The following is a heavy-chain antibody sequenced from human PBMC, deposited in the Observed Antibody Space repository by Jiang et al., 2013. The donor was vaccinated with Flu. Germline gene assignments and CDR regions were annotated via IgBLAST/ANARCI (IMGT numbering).Heavy chain of an antibody. CDR2: INPSGGST. D-gene: IGHD6-19*01. V-gene: IGHV1-46*01. Sequence: SVKVSCKASGYTFTSYYMHWVRQAPGQGLEWMGIINPSGGSTSYAQKFQGRVTMTRDTSTSTVYMELSSLRSEDTAVYYCARVGPQWLVPAPFDYWGQGTLVTVSS. J-gene: IGHJ4*02. CDR3: ARVGPQWLVPAPFDY. CDR1: GYTFTSYY.